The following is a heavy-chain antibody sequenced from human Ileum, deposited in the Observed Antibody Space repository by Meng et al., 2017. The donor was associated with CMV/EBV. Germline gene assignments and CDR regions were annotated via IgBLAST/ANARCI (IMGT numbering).Heavy chain of an antibody. J-gene: IGHJ4*02. D-gene: IGHD6-25*01. V-gene: IGHV3-72*01. Sequence: GESLKISCAVSGFIFSDHYMDWLRQAPGKGLEWVGRIKNKANSYITEYAASGRGRFTISRDDSKNSLYVEVNSLKTEDTAVYYCARSPKEEAAGSWGQGTLVTVSS. CDR2: IKNKANSYIT. CDR1: GFIFSDHY. CDR3: ARSPKEEAAGS.